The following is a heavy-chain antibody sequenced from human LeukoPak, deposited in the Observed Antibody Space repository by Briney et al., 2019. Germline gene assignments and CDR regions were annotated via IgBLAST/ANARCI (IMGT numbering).Heavy chain of an antibody. V-gene: IGHV5-51*01. J-gene: IGHJ4*02. CDR1: GYSFTSYW. CDR2: IYPGDSDT. Sequence: GESLKISCKGSGYSFTSYWIGWVRQMPGKGLEWMGIIYPGDSDTRYSPSFQGQVTISADKSISTAYLQWSSLKASDTAMYYCARLAGAINTYYYDSSGYYKYYFDYWGQGTLVTVSS. CDR3: ARLAGAINTYYYDSSGYYKYYFDY. D-gene: IGHD3-22*01.